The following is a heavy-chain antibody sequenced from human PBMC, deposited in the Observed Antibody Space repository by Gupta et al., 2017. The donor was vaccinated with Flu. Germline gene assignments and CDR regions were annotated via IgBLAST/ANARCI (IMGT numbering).Heavy chain of an antibody. CDR2: ISSSGSNT. Sequence: HAAQQGEELGSTISSSGSNTYYADFVKGRFTISRVTSKNTAFVLMSGPRDEDTVLYHCARANFLDGSAYCFDYWGQGTQVTVSS. J-gene: IGHJ4*02. V-gene: IGHV3-23*05. D-gene: IGHD3-3*01. CDR3: ARANFLDGSAYCFDY.